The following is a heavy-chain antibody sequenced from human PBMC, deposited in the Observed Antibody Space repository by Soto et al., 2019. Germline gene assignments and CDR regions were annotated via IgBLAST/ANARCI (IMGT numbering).Heavy chain of an antibody. D-gene: IGHD1-26*01. CDR2: INPNSGGT. V-gene: IGHV1-2*02. CDR1: RDGLAGSS. CDR3: ARALRRLLAATTDYFDY. Sequence: SRDGLAGSSRRWVQQAKGKGLEWMGWINPNSGGTNDAQKFQGRVTMTRDTSISTAYMELSRLRSDDTAVYYCARALRRLLAATTDYFDYWGQGLLVTGSS. J-gene: IGHJ4*02.